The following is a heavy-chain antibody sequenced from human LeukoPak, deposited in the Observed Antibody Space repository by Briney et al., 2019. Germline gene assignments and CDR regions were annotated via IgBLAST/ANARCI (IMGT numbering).Heavy chain of an antibody. D-gene: IGHD3-10*01. CDR1: GFTFSSYA. CDR3: ARGAGSYYYYYYMDV. CDR2: ISSSGGST. V-gene: IGHV3-64*01. Sequence: GGSLRLSCAASGFTFSSYAMHWVRQAPGKGLEYVSAISSSGGSTYYANSVEGRFTISRDNSKNTLYLQMGSLRAEDMAVYYCARGAGSYYYYYYMDVWGKGTTVTVSS. J-gene: IGHJ6*03.